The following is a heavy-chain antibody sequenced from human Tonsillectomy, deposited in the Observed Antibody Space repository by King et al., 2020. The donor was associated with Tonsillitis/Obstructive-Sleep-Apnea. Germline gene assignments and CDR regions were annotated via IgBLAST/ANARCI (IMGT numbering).Heavy chain of an antibody. Sequence: QLVQSGAEVKKPGESLRISCKGSGYSFTSYWISWVRQMPGKGLEWMGRIDPSDSYTNYSPSFQGHVTISADKSISTAYLQWSSLKASDPAMYYCARLPPTGSGEYWHFDRWGRGTLVTVSS. CDR3: ARLPPTGSGEYWHFDR. J-gene: IGHJ2*01. CDR2: IDPSDSYT. CDR1: GYSFTSYW. D-gene: IGHD3-10*01. V-gene: IGHV5-10-1*01.